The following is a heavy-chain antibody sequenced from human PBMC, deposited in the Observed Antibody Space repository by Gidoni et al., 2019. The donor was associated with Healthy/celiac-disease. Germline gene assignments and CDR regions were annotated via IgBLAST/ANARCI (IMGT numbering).Heavy chain of an antibody. Sequence: EVRPVESGGGLVQPGRSLRPSCAASGFPFDRYAMHWVRQAPGKGLEWVSGISWNSGSIGYADSVKGRFTISRDNAKNSLYLQMNSLRAEDTALYYCAKDIRLRYFDWLFDYWGQGTLVTVSS. CDR2: ISWNSGSI. D-gene: IGHD3-9*01. CDR1: GFPFDRYA. CDR3: AKDIRLRYFDWLFDY. V-gene: IGHV3-9*01. J-gene: IGHJ4*02.